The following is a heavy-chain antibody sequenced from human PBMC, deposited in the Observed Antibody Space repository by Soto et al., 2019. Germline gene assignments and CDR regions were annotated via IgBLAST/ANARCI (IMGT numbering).Heavy chain of an antibody. CDR2: IKPSGGST. CDR3: ARTPLGLGELSHRFDC. J-gene: IGHJ4*01. V-gene: IGHV1-46*01. CDR1: GYTFTNYY. D-gene: IGHD3-16*02. Sequence: ASVQVSCKATGYTFTNYYMHWVRQAPGQGLEWMGIIKPSGGSTSYAQKFQGRVTMTRDTSTSTVYMELSSLRSEDTAVYYCARTPLGLGELSHRFDCWGQGTLVTVSS.